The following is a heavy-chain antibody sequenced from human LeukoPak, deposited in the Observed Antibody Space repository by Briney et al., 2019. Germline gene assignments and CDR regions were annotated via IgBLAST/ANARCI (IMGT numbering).Heavy chain of an antibody. CDR2: ISYSGST. CDR3: TVGPHHYFDS. D-gene: IGHD4-11*01. V-gene: IGHV4-31*03. CDR1: GGSINSGGYY. J-gene: IGHJ4*02. Sequence: SQTLSLTCTVSGGSINSGGYYWSWIRQHPGKGLEWTGYISYSGSTYYNPSLKSRATISLDTSKNQFSLKLSSVSAADTAVYFCTVGPHHYFDSWGQGTLVTVSS.